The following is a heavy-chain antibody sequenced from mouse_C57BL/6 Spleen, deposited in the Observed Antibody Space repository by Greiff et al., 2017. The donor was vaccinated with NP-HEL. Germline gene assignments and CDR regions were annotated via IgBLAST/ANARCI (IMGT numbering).Heavy chain of an antibody. Sequence: DVKLVESGGDLVKPGGSLKLSCAASGFTFSSYGMSWVRQTPDKRLEWVATISSGGSYTYYPDSVKGRFTISRDNAKNTLYLQMSSLKSEDTAMYYCARHGELGAAWFAYWGQGTLVTVSA. CDR3: ARHGELGAAWFAY. CDR1: GFTFSSYG. V-gene: IGHV5-6*02. D-gene: IGHD4-1*01. J-gene: IGHJ3*01. CDR2: ISSGGSYT.